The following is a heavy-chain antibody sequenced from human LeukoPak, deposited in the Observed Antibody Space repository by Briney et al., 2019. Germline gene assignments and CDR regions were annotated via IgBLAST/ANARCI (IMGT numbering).Heavy chain of an antibody. D-gene: IGHD2-2*02. CDR2: IYYSGST. CDR3: ARESVICSSISCYIA. V-gene: IGHV4-30-4*01. Sequence: SQSRSLTCTVSGVCISSGDYYWSWISQPPGKGLEWTGYIYYSGSTYYSPSLKSRVTISVDTSKNQFSLKLSSVTAADTAVYYCARESVICSSISCYIAWGQGTLVTVSS. CDR1: GVCISSGDYY. J-gene: IGHJ4*02.